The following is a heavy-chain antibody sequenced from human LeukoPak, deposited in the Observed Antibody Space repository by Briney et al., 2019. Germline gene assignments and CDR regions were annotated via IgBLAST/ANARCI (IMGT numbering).Heavy chain of an antibody. J-gene: IGHJ4*02. CDR1: GFTFSSYA. CDR2: ISYDGSNK. D-gene: IGHD5-18*01. Sequence: PGGSLRLSCAASGFTFSSYAMHWVRQAPGKGLEWVAVISYDGSNKYYADSVKGRFTISRDNAKNSLYLQMNSLRAEDTAVYYCARAEGVDTVMVYYFDYWGQGTLVTVSS. CDR3: ARAEGVDTVMVYYFDY. V-gene: IGHV3-30-3*01.